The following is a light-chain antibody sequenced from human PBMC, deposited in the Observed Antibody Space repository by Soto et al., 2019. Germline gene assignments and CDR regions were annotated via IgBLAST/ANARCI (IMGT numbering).Light chain of an antibody. CDR3: SSYTSSSSVV. V-gene: IGLV2-14*01. Sequence: QSALTQPASVSGSPGQSITISCTGTSSDVGGYNYVSWYQQHPGKAPKLMIYDVSNRPSGVSNRFSGSKSGNTASLTISGXXXXXXXXXXCSSYTSSSSVVFGGGTKLT. CDR1: SSDVGGYNY. CDR2: DVS. J-gene: IGLJ2*01.